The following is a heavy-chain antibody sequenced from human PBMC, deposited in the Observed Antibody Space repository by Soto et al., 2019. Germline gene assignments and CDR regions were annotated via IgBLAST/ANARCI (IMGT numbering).Heavy chain of an antibody. J-gene: IGHJ4*02. CDR2: ISSSSSTI. D-gene: IGHD3-9*01. CDR1: GFTFSSYS. CDR3: ARGDADIVTGYYSTPDYFDY. V-gene: IGHV3-48*04. Sequence: GGSLRLSCAASGFTFSSYSMNWVRQAPGKGLEWVSYISSSSSTIYYADSVKGRFTISRDNAKNSLYLQMNSLRAEDTAVYYCARGDADIVTGYYSTPDYFDYWGQGTLVTVSS.